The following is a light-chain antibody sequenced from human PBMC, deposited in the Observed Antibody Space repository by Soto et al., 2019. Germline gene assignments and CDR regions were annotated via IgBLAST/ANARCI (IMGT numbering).Light chain of an antibody. CDR3: HQYATSAPT. V-gene: IGKV1-5*01. CDR2: GGS. J-gene: IGKJ2*01. CDR1: QSISVY. Sequence: DIQMTQSPSTLSASVGDRVTITCRASQSISVYLAWYQQRPREAPKLLIYGGSSLESGVPSRFSGSGSGTEFTLTISSLQPTDFATYYCHQYATSAPTFRQGTKLEI.